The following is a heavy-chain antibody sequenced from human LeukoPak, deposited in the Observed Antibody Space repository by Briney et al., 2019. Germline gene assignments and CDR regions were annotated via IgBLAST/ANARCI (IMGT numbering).Heavy chain of an antibody. V-gene: IGHV1-18*01. CDR2: ISACNGDT. J-gene: IGHJ3*01. CDR1: GSGFTIYS. D-gene: IGHD3-16*01. Sequence: SSVKLSCTAAGSGFTIYSLSWVWQAPGQGLEWVGGISACNGDTYYAQKLHGRVTMSTDKSTSTAYLELSRLRADDTAVYYCARDGDAGEVVDDWGQGTLVTVSS. CDR3: ARDGDAGEVVDD.